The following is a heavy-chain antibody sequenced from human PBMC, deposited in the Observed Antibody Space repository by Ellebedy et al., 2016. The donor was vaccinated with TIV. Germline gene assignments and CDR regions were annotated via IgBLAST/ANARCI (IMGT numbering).Heavy chain of an antibody. V-gene: IGHV3-30-3*01. Sequence: GGSLRLXXAASGFTFSSYAMHWVRQAPGKGLEWVAVISYDGSNKYYADSVKGRFTISRDNSKNTLYLQMNSLRAEDTAVYYCAREYYDFWSGYYPYYYYYGMDVWGQGTTVTVSS. D-gene: IGHD3-3*01. CDR2: ISYDGSNK. CDR1: GFTFSSYA. J-gene: IGHJ6*02. CDR3: AREYYDFWSGYYPYYYYYGMDV.